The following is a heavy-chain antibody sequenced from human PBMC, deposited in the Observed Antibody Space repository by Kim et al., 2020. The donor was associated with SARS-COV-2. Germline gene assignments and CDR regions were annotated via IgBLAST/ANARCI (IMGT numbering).Heavy chain of an antibody. CDR3: SRRDGYNLGFDY. Sequence: NYAQKLQGRVTMTPDTSTSTAYMELRSLRSDDTAVYYCSRRDGYNLGFDYWGQGTLVTVSS. J-gene: IGHJ4*02. D-gene: IGHD5-12*01. V-gene: IGHV1-18*01.